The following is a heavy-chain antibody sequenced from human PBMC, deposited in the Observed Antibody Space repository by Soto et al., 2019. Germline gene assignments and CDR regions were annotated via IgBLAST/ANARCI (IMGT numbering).Heavy chain of an antibody. Sequence: QVQLVQSGAEVKKPRASVKVSCKASGYTFTSYDINWVRQATGQGLEWMGWMNPNSGNTGYAQKFQGRVTMTRNTSISTAYMELSSLRSEDTAVYYCARDRIAVAGTYDYYYYGMDVWGQGTTVTVSS. D-gene: IGHD6-19*01. CDR2: MNPNSGNT. CDR3: ARDRIAVAGTYDYYYYGMDV. CDR1: GYTFTSYD. V-gene: IGHV1-8*01. J-gene: IGHJ6*02.